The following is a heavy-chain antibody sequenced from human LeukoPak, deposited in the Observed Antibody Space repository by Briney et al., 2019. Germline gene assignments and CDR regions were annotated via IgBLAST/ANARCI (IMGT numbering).Heavy chain of an antibody. D-gene: IGHD4-17*01. CDR2: INTDSGNP. J-gene: IGHJ4*02. Sequence: GASVKVSCKASGYTFTSYGISWVRQAPGQGLEWLGWINTDSGNPTYAQGFTGRFVFSLDTSVSTAYLQINSLKAEDTAVYYCAIYYGDYGFDYWGQGTLVTVSS. CDR1: GYTFTSYG. CDR3: AIYYGDYGFDY. V-gene: IGHV7-4-1*02.